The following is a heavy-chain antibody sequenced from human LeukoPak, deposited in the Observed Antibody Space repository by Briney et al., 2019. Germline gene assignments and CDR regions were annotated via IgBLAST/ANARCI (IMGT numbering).Heavy chain of an antibody. V-gene: IGHV3-30-3*01. D-gene: IGHD3-10*01. Sequence: GGSLRLSCAASGFTFSSYAMHWVRQAPGKGLEWVAVISYDGSNKYYADSVKGRFTISRDNSKNTLYLQMNSLRAEDTAVYYCARDSKPITMVRGFRFDPWGQGTLVTVSS. CDR2: ISYDGSNK. J-gene: IGHJ5*02. CDR3: ARDSKPITMVRGFRFDP. CDR1: GFTFSSYA.